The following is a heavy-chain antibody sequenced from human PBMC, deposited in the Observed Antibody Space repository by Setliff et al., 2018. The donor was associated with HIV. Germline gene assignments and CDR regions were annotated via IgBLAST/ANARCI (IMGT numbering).Heavy chain of an antibody. CDR2: IKTGNGDT. J-gene: IGHJ5*02. V-gene: IGHV1-3*04. D-gene: IGHD3-22*01. CDR1: GYSFSSHP. CDR3: ARDRCDSVKCYLYNWFDP. Sequence: ASVKVSCKTSGYSFSSHPIHWVRRAPGQRPEWMGWIKTGNGDTQYSQKFRDRVTITRDTSADTVYMELSSLRSEDTAVYYCARDRCDSVKCYLYNWFDPWGQGTLVTVS.